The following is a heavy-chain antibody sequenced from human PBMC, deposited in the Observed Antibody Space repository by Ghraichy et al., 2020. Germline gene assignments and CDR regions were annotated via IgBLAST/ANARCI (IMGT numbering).Heavy chain of an antibody. CDR1: GYTFTGYY. CDR2: INPNSGGT. J-gene: IGHJ4*02. Sequence: ASVKVSCKASGYTFTGYYMHWVRQAPGQGLEWMGWINPNSGGTNYAQKFQGRVTMTRDTSISTAYMELSRLRSDDTAVYYCARKFGNKKYSSHFDYWGQGTLVTVSS. CDR3: ARKFGNKKYSSHFDY. V-gene: IGHV1-2*02. D-gene: IGHD6-19*01.